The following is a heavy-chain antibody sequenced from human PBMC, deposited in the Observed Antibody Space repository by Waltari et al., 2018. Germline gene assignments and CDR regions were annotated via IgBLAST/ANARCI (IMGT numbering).Heavy chain of an antibody. V-gene: IGHV3-66*02. CDR3: AAEQANPYSTTAERPHSFDN. D-gene: IGHD5-18*01. Sequence: EGQLVESGGGLVKPGGSRRLSCAASGFTVATTYMNWVRQGQGKGQEWGKVIESVGTTFNAANMRDRDTVKRQNTKNTVYLKMKRLGQEDAAGDYCAAEQANPYSTTAERPHSFDNWGQGTLVTVSS. J-gene: IGHJ4*02. CDR1: GFTVATTY. CDR2: IESVGTT.